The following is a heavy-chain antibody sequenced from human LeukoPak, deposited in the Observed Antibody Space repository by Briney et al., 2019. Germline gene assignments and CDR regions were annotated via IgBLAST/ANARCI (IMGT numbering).Heavy chain of an antibody. CDR1: GGTFSSYA. CDR3: ASCSYDSSGYYYLSYFDY. J-gene: IGHJ4*02. Sequence: SVKVSXKASGGTFSSYAISWMRQAPGQGLEWMGRIIPIFGTANYAQKFQGRVTITTDESTSTAYMELSSLRSEDTAVYYCASCSYDSSGYYYLSYFDYWGQGTLVTVSS. CDR2: IIPIFGTA. V-gene: IGHV1-69*05. D-gene: IGHD3-22*01.